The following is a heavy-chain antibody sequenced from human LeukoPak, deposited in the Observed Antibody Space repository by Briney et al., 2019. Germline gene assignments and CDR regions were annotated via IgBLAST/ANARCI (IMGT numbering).Heavy chain of an antibody. V-gene: IGHV1-8*01. Sequence: GASVKVSCKASGYTFTSYDINWVRQATGQGLEWMGWMNPNSGNTGYAQKFQGGVTMTRNTSISTAYMELSSLRSEDTAVYYCARLGVYDGNSYGSYWGQGTLVAVSS. CDR2: MNPNSGNT. D-gene: IGHD5-18*01. CDR3: ARLGVYDGNSYGSY. J-gene: IGHJ4*02. CDR1: GYTFTSYD.